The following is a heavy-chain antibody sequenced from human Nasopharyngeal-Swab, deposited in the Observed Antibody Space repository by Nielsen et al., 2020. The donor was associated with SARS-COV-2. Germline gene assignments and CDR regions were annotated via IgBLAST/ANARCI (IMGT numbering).Heavy chain of an antibody. V-gene: IGHV3-33*01. CDR2: MWYAGSSE. D-gene: IGHD1-20*01. J-gene: IGHJ4*02. CDR1: GFTFSNYD. Sequence: GGSLRLSCTASGFTFSNYDIHWLRQTPGKGLEWVAVMWYAGSSERYADSVKGRFTISRDNIKNSLYLQMNSLRVEDTAVYFCARLPRNNWRLDSWGQGILVTVSS. CDR3: ARLPRNNWRLDS.